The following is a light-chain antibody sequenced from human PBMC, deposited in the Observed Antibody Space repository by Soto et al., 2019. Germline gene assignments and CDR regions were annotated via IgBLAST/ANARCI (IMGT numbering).Light chain of an antibody. Sequence: DIQMTQSPSSLSASVGDRVTITCRASQVINNNLAWYQQKPGKVPKVLIYAASNLQSGVPSRFSGSGSGTDFTLTISSLQPEDVATYYCQKYNSAPLTFGGGTKVEIK. V-gene: IGKV1-27*01. CDR2: AAS. J-gene: IGKJ4*01. CDR1: QVINNN. CDR3: QKYNSAPLT.